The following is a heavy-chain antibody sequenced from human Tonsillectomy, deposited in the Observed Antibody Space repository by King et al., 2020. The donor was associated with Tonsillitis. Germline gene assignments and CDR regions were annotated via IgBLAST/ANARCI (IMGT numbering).Heavy chain of an antibody. CDR2: IYPDDSDT. CDR3: ARHGREIYGFNWFDP. J-gene: IGHJ5*02. V-gene: IGHV5-51*01. D-gene: IGHD3-10*01. CDR1: GYSFTNYW. Sequence: QLVQSGAEVEKPGESLKTHCKGSGYSFTNYWIGWVRQMPGKGLEWMGIIYPDDSDTRYSQSFQGQVTIPAAKSINTAYLQWSSLKATDTAIYYCARHGREIYGFNWFDPWGQGTLVTVSS.